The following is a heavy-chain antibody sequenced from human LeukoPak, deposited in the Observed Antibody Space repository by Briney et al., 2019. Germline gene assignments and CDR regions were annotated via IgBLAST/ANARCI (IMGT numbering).Heavy chain of an antibody. V-gene: IGHV1-18*01. D-gene: IGHD3-22*01. Sequence: ASVKVSCKASGYTFTSYGISWVRQAPGQGLEWMGWISAYNGNTNYAQKLQGRVTMTTDTSTSTAYMELRSLRSDDTAVYYCARDDYYDGGGYYPFDCWGQGTLVTVSS. J-gene: IGHJ4*02. CDR3: ARDDYYDGGGYYPFDC. CDR1: GYTFTSYG. CDR2: ISAYNGNT.